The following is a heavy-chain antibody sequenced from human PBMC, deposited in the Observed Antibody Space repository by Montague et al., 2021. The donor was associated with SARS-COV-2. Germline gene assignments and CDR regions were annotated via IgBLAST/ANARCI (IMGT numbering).Heavy chain of an antibody. Sequence: SETLSLTCSVSGVSITNYYWSWIRQFPGKELEWIGTVSNTGSTNKNPSLMSRVTISRDTSSGQVSMRLRSVTAADTAFYFCARIERGFWRDLVVFDVWAPGLWSPSLQ. D-gene: IGHD3-3*01. CDR2: VSNTGST. J-gene: IGHJ3*01. V-gene: IGHV4-59*12. CDR1: GVSITNYY. CDR3: ARIERGFWRDLVVFDV.